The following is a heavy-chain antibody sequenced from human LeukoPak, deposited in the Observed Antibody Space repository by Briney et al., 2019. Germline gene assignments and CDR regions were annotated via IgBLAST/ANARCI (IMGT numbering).Heavy chain of an antibody. CDR2: INHSGST. CDR1: GGSFSGYY. CDR3: ARRGVAAAGGWPPKSSSPNNRRPQNNWFDP. Sequence: PSETLSLTCAVYGGSFSGYYWSWIRQPPGKGLEWIGEINHSGSTNYNPSLKSRVTISVDTSKNQFSLKLSSVTAADTAVYYCARRGVAAAGGWPPKSSSPNNRRPQNNWFDPWGQGTLVTVSS. D-gene: IGHD6-13*01. V-gene: IGHV4-34*01. J-gene: IGHJ5*02.